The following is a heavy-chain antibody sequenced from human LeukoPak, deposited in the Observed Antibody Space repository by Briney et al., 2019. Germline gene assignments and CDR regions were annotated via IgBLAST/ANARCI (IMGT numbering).Heavy chain of an antibody. Sequence: SETLSLTCTVSGGSISSYYWSWIRQPPGKGLEWIGYIYYSGSTNYNPSLKSRVTISVDTSKNQFSLKLSSVTAADTPVYYCARDGSGVGYWGQGTLVTVSS. D-gene: IGHD6-19*01. J-gene: IGHJ4*02. CDR2: IYYSGST. CDR3: ARDGSGVGY. V-gene: IGHV4-59*01. CDR1: GGSISSYY.